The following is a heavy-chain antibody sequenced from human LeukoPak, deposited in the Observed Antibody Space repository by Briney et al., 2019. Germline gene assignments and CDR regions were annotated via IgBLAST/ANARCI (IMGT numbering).Heavy chain of an antibody. V-gene: IGHV3-23*01. CDR2: ISGSGGST. D-gene: IGHD5-18*01. J-gene: IGHJ4*02. CDR3: LTHGYSYANEGAGDY. CDR1: GFTFSSYA. Sequence: GGSLRLSCAASGFTFSSYAMSWVRQAPGKGLEWVSAISGSGGSTHYADSVKGRFTISRDNSKNTLYLQMNSLRAEDTAVYYCLTHGYSYANEGAGDYWGQGTLVTVSS.